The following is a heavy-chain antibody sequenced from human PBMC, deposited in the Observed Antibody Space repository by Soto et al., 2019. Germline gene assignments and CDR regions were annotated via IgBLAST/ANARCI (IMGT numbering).Heavy chain of an antibody. J-gene: IGHJ6*02. CDR1: GGSISSYY. D-gene: IGHD5-18*01. CDR3: ARNRGLQLWSYYYGMDV. CDR2: IYYSGST. Sequence: SETLSLTCTVSGGSISSYYWSWIRQPPGKGLEWIGYIYYSGSTNYNPSLKSRVTISVDTSKNQFSLKLSSVTAAHTAVYYCARNRGLQLWSYYYGMDVWGQGTTVTVSS. V-gene: IGHV4-59*01.